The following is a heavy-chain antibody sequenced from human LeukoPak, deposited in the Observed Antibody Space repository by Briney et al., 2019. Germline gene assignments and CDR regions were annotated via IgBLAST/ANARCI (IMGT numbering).Heavy chain of an antibody. CDR3: ARRGSVGSSSRFDY. CDR1: GGSFSGYY. D-gene: IGHD6-13*01. CDR2: INHSGST. Sequence: SETLSLTCAVYGGSFSGYYWSWIRQPPGKGLEWIGEINHSGSTNYNPSLKSRVTISVDTSENQFSLKLSSVTAADTAVYYCARRGSVGSSSRFDYWGQGTLVTVSS. J-gene: IGHJ4*02. V-gene: IGHV4-34*01.